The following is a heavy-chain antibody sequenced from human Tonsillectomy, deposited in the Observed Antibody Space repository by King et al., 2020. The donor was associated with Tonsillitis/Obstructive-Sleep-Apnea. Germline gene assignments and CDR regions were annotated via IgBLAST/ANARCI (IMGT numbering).Heavy chain of an antibody. CDR1: GFTFGDYA. Sequence: VQLVESGGGLVQPGRPLRLSCTASGFTFGDYAMSWVRQAPGKGLEWVGLIRSKPYGVTTEYAASVKGRFTISRDDSKSIAYLQMNSLKTEDTAVYYCTGDPYYSTTTCYTFDYWGQGTLVTVSS. CDR3: TGDPYYSTTTCYTFDY. J-gene: IGHJ4*02. V-gene: IGHV3-49*04. D-gene: IGHD2-2*02. CDR2: IRSKPYGVTT.